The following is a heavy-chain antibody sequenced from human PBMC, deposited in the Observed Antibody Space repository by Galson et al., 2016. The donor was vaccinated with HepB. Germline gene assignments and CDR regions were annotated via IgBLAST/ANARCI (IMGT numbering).Heavy chain of an antibody. Sequence: SLRLSCAASGFTFSTYSMDWVRQAPGKGLAWISYISTSSSTIYYADSVKGRFTISRDDATNSLYLQMNSLRDEDTAVYYCAKDHGNRWLNNWFDPWGQGTLVTVSS. D-gene: IGHD6-19*01. CDR3: AKDHGNRWLNNWFDP. CDR1: GFTFSTYS. CDR2: ISTSSSTI. J-gene: IGHJ5*02. V-gene: IGHV3-48*02.